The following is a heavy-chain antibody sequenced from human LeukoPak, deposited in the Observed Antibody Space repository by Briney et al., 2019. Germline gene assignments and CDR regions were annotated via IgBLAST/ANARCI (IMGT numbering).Heavy chain of an antibody. Sequence: GASVKVSCKTSGYTFTGQYLHWVRQAPGQGLEWMGWINPNSGGTKSAQKFQGRVTMTRDTSISTAYMELSRLRSDDTAVYYCARDYPEPLGIAVAGRMGYWGQGTLVTVSS. CDR1: GYTFTGQY. CDR3: ARDYPEPLGIAVAGRMGY. CDR2: INPNSGGT. J-gene: IGHJ4*02. D-gene: IGHD6-19*01. V-gene: IGHV1-2*02.